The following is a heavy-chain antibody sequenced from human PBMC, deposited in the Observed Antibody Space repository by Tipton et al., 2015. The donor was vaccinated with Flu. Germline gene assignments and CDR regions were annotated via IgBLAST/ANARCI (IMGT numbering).Heavy chain of an antibody. CDR3: ARHDYRTTFGVVIIEYFDH. V-gene: IGHV4-38-2*01. J-gene: IGHJ1*01. CDR1: GDSIGSPYY. D-gene: IGHD3-3*01. Sequence: TLSLTCSVSGDSIGSPYYWGWIRQPPGKGLEWIGNIHQTGSSYLNPSLTRRVTISVDTSKNQFSLRLSSVTAADTAVYYCARHDYRTTFGVVIIEYFDHWGQGTPVTVSP. CDR2: IHQTGSS.